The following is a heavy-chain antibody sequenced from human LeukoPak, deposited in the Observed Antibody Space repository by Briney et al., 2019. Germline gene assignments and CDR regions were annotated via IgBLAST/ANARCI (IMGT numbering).Heavy chain of an antibody. V-gene: IGHV3-13*01. CDR3: ARGYCGGGSCYSLDAFDI. CDR2: IGTAGDT. Sequence: GGSLRLSCAASGFTFSSYDMHWVRQATGKGLEWVSAIGTAGDTYYPGSVKGRFTISRENAKNSLYLRMNSLRAGDTAVYYCARGYCGGGSCYSLDAFDIWGQGTKVTVSS. D-gene: IGHD2-15*01. J-gene: IGHJ3*02. CDR1: GFTFSSYD.